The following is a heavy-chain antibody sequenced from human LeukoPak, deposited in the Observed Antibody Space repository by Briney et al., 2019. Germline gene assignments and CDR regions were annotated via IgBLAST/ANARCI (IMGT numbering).Heavy chain of an antibody. CDR1: GFTFSSYS. CDR3: AREFARLCVYFDY. CDR2: ISSSSSYI. D-gene: IGHD2-2*01. Sequence: PGGSLRLSCAASGFTFSSYSMNWVRQAPGKGLEWVSSISSSSSYIYYADSVKGRFTIPRDNAKNSLYLQMNSLRAEDTAVYYCAREFARLCVYFDYWGQGTLVTVSS. J-gene: IGHJ4*02. V-gene: IGHV3-21*01.